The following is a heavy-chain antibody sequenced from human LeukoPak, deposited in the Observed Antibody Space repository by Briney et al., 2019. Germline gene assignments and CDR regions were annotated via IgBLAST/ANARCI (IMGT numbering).Heavy chain of an antibody. J-gene: IGHJ4*02. CDR3: EKEAAYDIYSPDY. CDR2: IICSGGGT. CDR1: VFTFTNYA. D-gene: IGHD3-9*01. V-gene: IGHV3-23*01. Sequence: GGSLSLSCAASVFTFTNYAMSWVRQAPGKGLEWVAVIICSGGGTFYADSVKGRFTISRDNSRNTLYLEMNSLRAEDTAVYFCEKEAAYDIYSPDYWGQGTLVTVSS.